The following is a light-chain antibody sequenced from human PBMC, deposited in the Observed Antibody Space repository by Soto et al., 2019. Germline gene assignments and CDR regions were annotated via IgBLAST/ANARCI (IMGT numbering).Light chain of an antibody. V-gene: IGKV3-20*01. CDR2: GAS. CDR1: QSVSSSH. CDR3: QQYGSSLTWT. Sequence: EIVLTQSPGTLSLSPGEGATISCRASQSVSSSHLAWYQQKPGQAPRLLIYGASSRATGIPDRFSGGGSGTDFTLTISRLEPEDFAVYYCQQYGSSLTWTFGQGTKVDIK. J-gene: IGKJ1*01.